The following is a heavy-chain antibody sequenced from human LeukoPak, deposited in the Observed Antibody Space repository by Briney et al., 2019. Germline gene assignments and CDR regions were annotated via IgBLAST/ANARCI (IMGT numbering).Heavy chain of an antibody. J-gene: IGHJ4*02. CDR3: ARNSYGRRGEFDY. D-gene: IGHD5-18*01. CDR1: GYTFTSYA. V-gene: IGHV1-3*03. Sequence: ASVKVSCKASGYTFTSYAMHWVRQAPGQRLEWMGWINAGNGNTKYSQEFQGRVTITRDTSASTAYMELSSLRSEDMAVYYCARNSYGRRGEFDYWGQGTLVTVSS. CDR2: INAGNGNT.